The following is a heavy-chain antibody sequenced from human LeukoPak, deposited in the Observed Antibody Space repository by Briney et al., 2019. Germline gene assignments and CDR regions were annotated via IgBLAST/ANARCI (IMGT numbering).Heavy chain of an antibody. Sequence: GGSLRLSCAASGFSFSSYAMHWVRQAPGKGLEFVSAISTNGGSTYYANSVKGRFTISRDNSKNTLYLQMGSLRAEDMAVYYCARDPSHRYDSNGYNPSWYFDYWGQGTLVTVSS. CDR2: ISTNGGST. V-gene: IGHV3-64*01. CDR1: GFSFSSYA. D-gene: IGHD3-22*01. CDR3: ARDPSHRYDSNGYNPSWYFDY. J-gene: IGHJ4*02.